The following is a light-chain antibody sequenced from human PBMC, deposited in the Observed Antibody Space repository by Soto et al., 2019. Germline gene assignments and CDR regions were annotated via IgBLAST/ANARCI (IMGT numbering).Light chain of an antibody. CDR2: GAS. CDR3: QHYNTWPLT. Sequence: EIVVTQSPATLSLSPGQRATLSCRTSQNINNKLVWYQQKPGQAPRLLIYGASTRATGIPARFSGSGSVTEFTLTISSLPSEDFAVYSCQHYNTWPLTFGGGTKVEIK. CDR1: QNINNK. J-gene: IGKJ4*01. V-gene: IGKV3-15*01.